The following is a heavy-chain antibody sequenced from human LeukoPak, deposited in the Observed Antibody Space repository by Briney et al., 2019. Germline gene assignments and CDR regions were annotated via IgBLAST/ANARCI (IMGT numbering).Heavy chain of an antibody. J-gene: IGHJ4*02. V-gene: IGHV1-18*01. D-gene: IGHD3-3*01. CDR1: GYPFYTYG. Sequence: ASVKVSCKASGYPFYTYGLSWVRQAPGQGLAWMGQISGNDGATKYAQKFQGRVTMTTDTATSTAYMELTSLTSDDTAVYYCARDVPDFWSGFDSWGQGTLVTVSP. CDR2: ISGNDGAT. CDR3: ARDVPDFWSGFDS.